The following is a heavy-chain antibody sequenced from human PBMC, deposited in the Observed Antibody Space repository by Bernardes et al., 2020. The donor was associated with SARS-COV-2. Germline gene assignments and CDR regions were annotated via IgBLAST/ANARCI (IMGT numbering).Heavy chain of an antibody. J-gene: IGHJ6*02. CDR2: ISSSTRYI. Sequence: GGSLRLSCAASGFTFSSYSMNWVRQAPGKGLEWVSSISSSTRYIYYADSVKGQFTISRDNAKNTLYLQMNSLRAEDTAVYYCARDPSSIVSVYGMDVWGQGTTVTVSS. CDR3: ARDPSSIVSVYGMDV. CDR1: GFTFSSYS. D-gene: IGHD1-26*01. V-gene: IGHV3-21*01.